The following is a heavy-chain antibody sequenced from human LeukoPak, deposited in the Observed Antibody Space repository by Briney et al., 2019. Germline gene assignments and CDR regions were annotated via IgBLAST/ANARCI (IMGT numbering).Heavy chain of an antibody. CDR2: IYTCGST. V-gene: IGHV4-4*07. Sequence: SETLSLTCTVSGGSISTYYWSWIRQPAGEGLEWIGRIYTCGSTNYNPSFKSPVTISIETSKNQSSLTMRSLKAPGPAVFYFARSLSYGSGSYYIGPIFNWFDPWGQGTRVTVSS. CDR3: ARSLSYGSGSYYIGPIFNWFDP. J-gene: IGHJ5*02. D-gene: IGHD3-10*01. CDR1: GGSISTYY.